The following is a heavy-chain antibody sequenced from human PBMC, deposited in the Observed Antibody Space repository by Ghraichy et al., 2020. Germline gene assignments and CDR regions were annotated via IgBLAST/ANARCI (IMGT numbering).Heavy chain of an antibody. CDR2: ISGSGSAI. V-gene: IGHV3-48*03. D-gene: IGHD3-16*01. CDR3: ARGWGAA. CDR1: GFTFSRDE. J-gene: IGHJ5*02. Sequence: GGSLRLSCAASGFTFSRDEMSWVRQAPGKGLEWLSYISGSGSAIYYADSVRGRFTISRDNAKSSLFLQMNSLRAEDTAVYYCARGWGAAWGQGILVTVSS.